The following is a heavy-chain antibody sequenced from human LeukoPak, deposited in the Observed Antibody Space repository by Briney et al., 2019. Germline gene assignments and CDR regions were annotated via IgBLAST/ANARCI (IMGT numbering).Heavy chain of an antibody. CDR2: IYHSGST. J-gene: IGHJ2*01. V-gene: IGHV4-30-4*01. Sequence: PSETLSLTCTVSGGSISRDDYYWSWIRQPPGKGLEWIGSIYHSGSTNYNPSLKSRVTMSVDKSKNQFSLKLSSVTAADTAVYYCARGSGYFDLWGRGTLVTVSS. CDR1: GGSISRDDYY. CDR3: ARGSGYFDL.